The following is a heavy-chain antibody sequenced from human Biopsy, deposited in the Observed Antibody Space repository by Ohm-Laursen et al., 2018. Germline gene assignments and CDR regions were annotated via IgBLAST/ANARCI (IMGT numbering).Heavy chain of an antibody. CDR2: ISYSGNT. CDR1: GGSISGSS. CDR3: ATTTMDTSGWYGNYFDS. V-gene: IGHV4-59*08. J-gene: IGHJ4*02. Sequence: SETLSLTCTVSGGSISGSSWSWIRQPPGKGLEWIGYISYSGNTNYNPSLKSRVTMSVDTSKNQFSLKVYSVTAADTAIYYCATTTMDTSGWYGNYFDSWGQGALVTVSS. D-gene: IGHD6-19*01.